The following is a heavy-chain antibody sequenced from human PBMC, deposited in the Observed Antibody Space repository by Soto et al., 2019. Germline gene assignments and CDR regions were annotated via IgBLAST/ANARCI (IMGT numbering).Heavy chain of an antibody. CDR2: ISPSTSTI. CDR3: ARDKRGIEADT. CDR1: GFTFSSFS. Sequence: GGSLRLSCVGSGFTFSSFSMILVRQAPGKGLEWLSYISPSTSTIYYANSVKGRFIISRDNARNSLYLQMNSLRDEDTALYYCARDKRGIEADTWGLGTLVTVSS. V-gene: IGHV3-48*02. J-gene: IGHJ5*02.